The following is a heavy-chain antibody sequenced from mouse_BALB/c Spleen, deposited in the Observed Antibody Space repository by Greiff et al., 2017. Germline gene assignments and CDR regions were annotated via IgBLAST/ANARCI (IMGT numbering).Heavy chain of an antibody. CDR2: INPYNDGT. Sequence: VQLKQSGPELVKPGASVKMSCKASGYTFTSYVMHWVKQKPGQGLEWIGYINPYNDGTKYNEKFKGKATLTSDKSSSTAYMELSSLTSEDSAVYYCARRYPMTDYYAMDYWGQGTSVTVSS. CDR1: GYTFTSYV. D-gene: IGHD2-14*01. V-gene: IGHV1-14*01. J-gene: IGHJ4*01. CDR3: ARRYPMTDYYAMDY.